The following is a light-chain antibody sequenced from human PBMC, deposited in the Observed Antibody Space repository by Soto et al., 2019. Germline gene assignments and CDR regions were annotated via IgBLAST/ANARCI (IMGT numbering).Light chain of an antibody. V-gene: IGLV2-14*01. CDR3: SSYTSSSNVV. CDR1: SSDVGGYKY. Sequence: QSALTQPASVSGSPGQSITISCTGTSSDVGGYKYVSWYQQHPGKAPKPMIYEVSNRPSGVSNRFSGSKFGNTASLTISGLQAEDEADYYCSSYTSSSNVVFGGGTKVTVL. CDR2: EVS. J-gene: IGLJ2*01.